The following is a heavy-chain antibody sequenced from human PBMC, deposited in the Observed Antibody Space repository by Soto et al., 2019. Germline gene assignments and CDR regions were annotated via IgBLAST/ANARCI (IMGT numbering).Heavy chain of an antibody. CDR2: IIPIFGTA. V-gene: IGHV1-69*13. CDR1: GGTFSSYA. Sequence: SVKVSCKASGGTFSSYAISWVRQAPGQGLEWMGGIIPIFGTANYAQKFQGRVTITADESTSTAYMELSSLRSEDTAVYYCARISVALGAFDIWGQGTMVTVSS. D-gene: IGHD6-19*01. CDR3: ARISVALGAFDI. J-gene: IGHJ3*02.